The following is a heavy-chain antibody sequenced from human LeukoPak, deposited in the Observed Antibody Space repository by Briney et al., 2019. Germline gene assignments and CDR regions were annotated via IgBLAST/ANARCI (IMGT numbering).Heavy chain of an antibody. CDR2: ISSDGSNR. J-gene: IGHJ6*02. Sequence: GGSLTLSCAASEFIFSSYWMNWVRQATGKGLVWVSRISSDGSNRVYADFVKGRFTISRDNAKNTLYLHMDSLRAEDTAIYYCARGRPYGMDVWGQGTTVTVSS. CDR3: ARGRPYGMDV. CDR1: EFIFSSYW. V-gene: IGHV3-74*01.